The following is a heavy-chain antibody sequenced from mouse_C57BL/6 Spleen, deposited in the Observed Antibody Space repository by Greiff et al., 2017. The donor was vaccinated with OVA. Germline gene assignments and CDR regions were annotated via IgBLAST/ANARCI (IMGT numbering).Heavy chain of an antibody. CDR3: ARSKGFYAMDY. CDR2: IYPGSGST. Sequence: QVQLQQPGAELVRPGSSVKLSCKASGYTFTSYWITWVKQRPGQGLEWIGDIYPGSGSTNYNEKFKSKATLTVDTSSSTAYMQLSSLTSEDSAVYYCARSKGFYAMDYWGQGTSVTVSS. CDR1: GYTFTSYW. J-gene: IGHJ4*01. V-gene: IGHV1-55*01.